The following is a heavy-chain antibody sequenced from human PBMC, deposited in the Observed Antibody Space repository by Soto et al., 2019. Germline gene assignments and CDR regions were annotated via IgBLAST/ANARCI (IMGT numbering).Heavy chain of an antibody. CDR2: MNPKSGYT. D-gene: IGHD4-17*01. V-gene: IGHV1-8*01. J-gene: IGHJ4*01. Sequence: QVQLVQSGAEVKKPGASVKVSCKTSGYSYTRYAINWVRQATGQGLEWMGWMNPKSGYTGSAQRFQGRITMTRDTSISIAYMELSSLRSEDTAMYYCARTDGDLDYWGQGTLVTVSS. CDR3: ARTDGDLDY. CDR1: GYSYTRYA.